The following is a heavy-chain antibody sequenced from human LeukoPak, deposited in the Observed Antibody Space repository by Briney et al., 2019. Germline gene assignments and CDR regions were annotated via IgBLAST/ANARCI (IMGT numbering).Heavy chain of an antibody. J-gene: IGHJ3*02. D-gene: IGHD1-26*01. CDR2: ISAYNGNT. Sequence: ASVKVSCKASGYTFTSYGISWVRQAPGQGLEWMGWISAYNGNTNYAQKLQGRATMTTDTSTSTAYMELRSLRSDDTAVYYCARDLLVGATSAFDIWGQETTVTVSS. CDR1: GYTFTSYG. V-gene: IGHV1-18*01. CDR3: ARDLLVGATSAFDI.